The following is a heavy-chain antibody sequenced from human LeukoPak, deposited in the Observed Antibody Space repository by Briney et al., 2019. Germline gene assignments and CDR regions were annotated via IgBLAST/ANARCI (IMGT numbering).Heavy chain of an antibody. J-gene: IGHJ4*02. V-gene: IGHV3-30*02. D-gene: IGHD1-26*01. CDR2: IRYDGSNK. CDR1: GFTYSSYG. CDR3: AKDQVGATMYFDY. Sequence: PGGSLRLSCAASGFTYSSYGMHWLRQAPGKGLEWVAFIRYDGSNKYYADSVKGRFTISRDNSKNTLYLQMNSLRAEDTAVYYCAKDQVGATMYFDYWGQGTLVTVSS.